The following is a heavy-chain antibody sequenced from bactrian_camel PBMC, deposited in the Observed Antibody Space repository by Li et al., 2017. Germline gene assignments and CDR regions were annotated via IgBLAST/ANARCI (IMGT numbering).Heavy chain of an antibody. CDR2: IYGGGSST. Sequence: HVQLVESGGGSVQAGGSLRLSCTMSDSTIDYNCMGWFRQAPGREREGVASIYGGGSSTYYDQSVKGRFTISRDVAKNALYLQMDRLKPQDTAVYYCEAEGLVPGTNDLPCLGQGTQVTVS. V-gene: IGHV3S63*01. D-gene: IGHD6*01. CDR1: DSTIDYNC. J-gene: IGHJ4*01.